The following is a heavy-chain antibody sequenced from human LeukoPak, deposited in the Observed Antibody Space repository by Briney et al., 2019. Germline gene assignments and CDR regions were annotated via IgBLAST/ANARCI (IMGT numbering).Heavy chain of an antibody. CDR1: GYTFTSYG. CDR3: ARVGYYGSGSYRSYYYYMDV. J-gene: IGHJ6*03. Sequence: ASVKVSCKASGYTFTSYGISGVRQAPGQGVEWMGWISAYNGNTNYAQKPQGRVTMSTDTSTSTAYMELRSLRSDDTAVYYCARVGYYGSGSYRSYYYYMDVWGKGTTVTISS. V-gene: IGHV1-18*01. CDR2: ISAYNGNT. D-gene: IGHD3-10*01.